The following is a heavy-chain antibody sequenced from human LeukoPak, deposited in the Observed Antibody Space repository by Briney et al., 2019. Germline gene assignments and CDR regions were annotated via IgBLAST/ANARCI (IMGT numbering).Heavy chain of an antibody. D-gene: IGHD2-2*01. CDR3: ARAPRAYCSTTGSCFQDY. CDR2: IFHSGST. J-gene: IGHJ4*02. Sequence: PSEALSLTCTVSGYSISSGYYWGWIRQPPGKGLEWIGEIFHSGSTNYNPSLKSRVTMSVDKSKNQFSLNLTSVTAADTAVYFCARAPRAYCSTTGSCFQDYWGQGTLVTVPS. V-gene: IGHV4-38-2*02. CDR1: GYSISSGYY.